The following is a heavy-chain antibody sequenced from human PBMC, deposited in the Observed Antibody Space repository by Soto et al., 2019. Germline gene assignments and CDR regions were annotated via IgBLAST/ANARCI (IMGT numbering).Heavy chain of an antibody. CDR2: IYYSGST. Sequence: PSETLSLTCTVSGGSISSYYWSWIRQPPGKGLEWIGYIYYSGSTNYNPSLKSRVTISVDTSKNQFSLKLSSVTAADTAVYYCARAGIVVVTPFDYWGQGTLVTVSS. V-gene: IGHV4-59*01. CDR3: ARAGIVVVTPFDY. J-gene: IGHJ4*02. CDR1: GGSISSYY. D-gene: IGHD2-21*02.